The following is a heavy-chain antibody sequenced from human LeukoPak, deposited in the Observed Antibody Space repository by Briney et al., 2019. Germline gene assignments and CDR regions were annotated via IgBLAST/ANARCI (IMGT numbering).Heavy chain of an antibody. Sequence: PSETLSLTCTVSGDSISSYNWCSMRHHPREGVECSVCMYYSGSTNYNPGLKSRVTISVDTSKNQFSLKLRSVTAADTAVYYCARGRYYRDSSGYPYSFDIWGQGTMVTVSP. CDR2: MYYSGST. D-gene: IGHD3-22*01. J-gene: IGHJ3*02. CDR1: GDSISSYN. CDR3: ARGRYYRDSSGYPYSFDI. V-gene: IGHV4-59*08.